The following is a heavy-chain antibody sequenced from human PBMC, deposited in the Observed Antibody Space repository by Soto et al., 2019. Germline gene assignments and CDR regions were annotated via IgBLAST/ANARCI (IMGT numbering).Heavy chain of an antibody. CDR2: ISGSGGST. CDR1: GFTFSSYA. D-gene: IGHD1-26*01. J-gene: IGHJ4*02. Sequence: GGSLRLSCAASGFTFSSYAMSWVRQAPGKGLEWVSAISGSGGSTYYADSVKGRFTISRDNSKNTLYLQMNSLRAEDTAVYYCARTLGATLYYFDYWGQGTLVTVSS. V-gene: IGHV3-23*01. CDR3: ARTLGATLYYFDY.